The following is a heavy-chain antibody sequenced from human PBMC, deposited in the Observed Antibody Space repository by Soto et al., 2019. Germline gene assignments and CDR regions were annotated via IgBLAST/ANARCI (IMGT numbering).Heavy chain of an antibody. V-gene: IGHV1-69*02. CDR3: VRGPWAYSGYAPFDY. Sequence: QVQLVQSGAEVKKPGSSVKVSCKASGGTFSSYTISWVRQAPGQGLEWMGRIIPILGIANYAQKFQGRVTITADKTTSTAYMELSSLRSEDTAVYYCVRGPWAYSGYAPFDYWGQGTLVTVSS. D-gene: IGHD5-12*01. CDR1: GGTFSSYT. CDR2: IIPILGIA. J-gene: IGHJ4*02.